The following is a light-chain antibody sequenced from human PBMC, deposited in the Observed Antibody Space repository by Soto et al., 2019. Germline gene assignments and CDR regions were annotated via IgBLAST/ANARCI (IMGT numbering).Light chain of an antibody. V-gene: IGKV2D-29*02. CDR1: HSLLSSGGETY. J-gene: IGKJ5*01. CDR3: MGSKLRPLT. Sequence: DIVMSQPPLTLSVTTWQPASISCRSIHSLLSSGGETYLVWYLQRPGQSPQLLIYEVSNRISAVPDRFSGSGSGTDFTLKISGVEAEDAGVYYCMGSKLRPLTFGQGALLEI. CDR2: EVS.